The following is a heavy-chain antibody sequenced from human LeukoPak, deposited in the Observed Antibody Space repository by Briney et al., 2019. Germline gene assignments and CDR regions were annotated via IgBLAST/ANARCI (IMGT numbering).Heavy chain of an antibody. J-gene: IGHJ5*02. CDR1: GYSISSGYQ. D-gene: IGHD2-2*01. V-gene: IGHV4-38-2*02. CDR3: ARDPRWLTPDCTSTSCYENYFDP. Sequence: SETLSLTCDVSGYSISSGYQWAWIRQSPGKGLEWIGSIYHSGSAPYNPSLRSRVTISVETSKNQFSLKMSSVTAADTAVYYCARDPRWLTPDCTSTSCYENYFDPWGQGTLVTVSS. CDR2: IYHSGSA.